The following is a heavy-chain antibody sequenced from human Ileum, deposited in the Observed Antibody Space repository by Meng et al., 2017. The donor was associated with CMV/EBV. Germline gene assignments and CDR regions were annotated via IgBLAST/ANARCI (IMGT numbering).Heavy chain of an antibody. CDR3: ARFSGSGPLRGADYYTMDV. CDR2: ISGTGDDT. Sequence: GESLKISCAASGFTFSTCAMSWVRRAPGKGLEWVAAISGTGDDTYYADSVKGRFTISRDNSKNTMYVQKNGLSGDDTATYYCARFSGSGPLRGADYYTMDVWGQGTAVTVSS. V-gene: IGHV3-23*01. D-gene: IGHD3-10*01. J-gene: IGHJ6*02. CDR1: GFTFSTCA.